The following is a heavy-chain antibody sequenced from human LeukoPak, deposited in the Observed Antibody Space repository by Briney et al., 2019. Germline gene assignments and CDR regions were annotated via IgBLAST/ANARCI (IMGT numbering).Heavy chain of an antibody. V-gene: IGHV1-69*04. Sequence: SVKVSCKASGGTFSSYAISWVRQAPGQGLEWMGRIIPIFGIANYAQKFQGRVTITADKSTSTAYMELSSLRSEDTAVYYCARPAERRWVDYWGQGTLVTVSS. J-gene: IGHJ4*02. D-gene: IGHD1-1*01. CDR1: GGTFSSYA. CDR3: ARPAERRWVDY. CDR2: IIPIFGIA.